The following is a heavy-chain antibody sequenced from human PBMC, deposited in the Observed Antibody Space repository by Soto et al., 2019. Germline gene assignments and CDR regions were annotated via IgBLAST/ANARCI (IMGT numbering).Heavy chain of an antibody. Sequence: QVTLKESGPTLVKPTQTLTLTCTLSGFSLSTSRSGVAWIRQPPGKAPEWLALIYWDGEKHHNPSLKNRLTVTKDMSGNQVVLTMTNMDPMDTGTYYCALRFCGGDCYGLWFDPWGQGTVVTVSS. CDR3: ALRFCGGDCYGLWFDP. D-gene: IGHD2-21*02. J-gene: IGHJ5*02. CDR1: GFSLSTSRSG. CDR2: IYWDGEK. V-gene: IGHV2-5*02.